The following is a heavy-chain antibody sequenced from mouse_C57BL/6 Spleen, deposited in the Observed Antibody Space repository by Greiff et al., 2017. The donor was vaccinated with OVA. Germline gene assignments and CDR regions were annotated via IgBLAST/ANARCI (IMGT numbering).Heavy chain of an antibody. CDR1: GYTFTDYE. D-gene: IGHD1-1*01. V-gene: IGHV1-15*01. CDR2: IDPETGGT. J-gene: IGHJ1*03. CDR3: TRRAHYYGSSYWYFDV. Sequence: AQLQQSGAELVRPGASVTLSCKASGYTFTDYEMHWVKQTPVHGLEWIGAIDPETGGTAYNQKFKGKAILTADKSSSTAYMELRSLTSEDSAVYYCTRRAHYYGSSYWYFDVWGTGTTVTVSS.